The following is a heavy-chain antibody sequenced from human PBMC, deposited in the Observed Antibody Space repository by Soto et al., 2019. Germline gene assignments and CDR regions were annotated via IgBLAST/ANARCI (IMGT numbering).Heavy chain of an antibody. V-gene: IGHV1-3*01. CDR2: INAGNGNT. Sequence: GASVKVSCKASGYTFTSYAMHWVRQAPGQRLEWMGWINAGNGNTKYSQKFQGRVTITRDTSASTAYMELSSLRSEDTAVYYCARGYCSSTSCYGGGYYYYGMDVWGQGTTVTVSS. J-gene: IGHJ6*02. CDR1: GYTFTSYA. D-gene: IGHD2-2*01. CDR3: ARGYCSSTSCYGGGYYYYGMDV.